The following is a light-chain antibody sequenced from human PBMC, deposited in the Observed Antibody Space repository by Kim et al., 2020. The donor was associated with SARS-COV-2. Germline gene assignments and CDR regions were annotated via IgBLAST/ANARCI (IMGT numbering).Light chain of an antibody. Sequence: PGKMAKITCGGNNIGNRCVHWYQQRPGQAPVLVVYEDTDRPSGIPERFSGSNSGNTATLTIIRVEAGDEADYYCQVWTSSTDRVLFGGGTQLTVL. V-gene: IGLV3-21*03. J-gene: IGLJ2*01. CDR3: QVWTSSTDRVL. CDR2: EDT. CDR1: NIGNRC.